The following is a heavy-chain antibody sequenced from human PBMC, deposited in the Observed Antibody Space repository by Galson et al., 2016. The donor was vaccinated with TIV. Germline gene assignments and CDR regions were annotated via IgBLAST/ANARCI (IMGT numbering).Heavy chain of an antibody. V-gene: IGHV1-24*01. CDR2: FDPEVGRT. CDR1: GYSLTEVV. CDR3: ASVAWFPGLSLDN. D-gene: IGHD2/OR15-2a*01. J-gene: IGHJ4*02. Sequence: SCKVSGYSLTEVVMHWVRQAPGKGLEWMGGFDPEVGRTIYAQKLQGRVTMTADTSTDTAFLELSSLSFEDTAVYHCASVAWFPGLSLDNWGQGTLVIVSS.